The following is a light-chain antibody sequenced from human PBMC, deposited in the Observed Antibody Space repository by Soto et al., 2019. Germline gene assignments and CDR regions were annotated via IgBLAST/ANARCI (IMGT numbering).Light chain of an antibody. CDR1: QSVSSNY. CDR3: QQYGNSPRYS. J-gene: IGKJ2*03. V-gene: IGKV3-20*01. Sequence: EIVLTQSPGTLSLSPGERVTLSCRASQSVSSNYLAWYQQKPGQAPRLLIHGTSSRATGIPDRFSGSGSGTDFTLSISRLEPEDLAVYYCQQYGNSPRYSFGQGTKLEIK. CDR2: GTS.